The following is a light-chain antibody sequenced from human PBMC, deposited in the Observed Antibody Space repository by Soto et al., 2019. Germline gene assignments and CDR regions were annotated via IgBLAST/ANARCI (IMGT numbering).Light chain of an antibody. Sequence: DVHMTQSPSTLSASVGDRVTITCRASQTINNWLAWYQQRPGKAPTLLIYETSTLETGVPSRFSGSGSGTDFILTISSLQPEDFAIYYCQQYHKYPWTFGQGTRVEI. CDR1: QTINNW. J-gene: IGKJ1*01. V-gene: IGKV1-5*03. CDR3: QQYHKYPWT. CDR2: ETS.